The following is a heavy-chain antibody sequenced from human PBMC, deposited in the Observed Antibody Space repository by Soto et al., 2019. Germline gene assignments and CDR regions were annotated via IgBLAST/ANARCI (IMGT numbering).Heavy chain of an antibody. V-gene: IGHV1-3*01. D-gene: IGHD6-13*01. CDR2: INAGNGNT. J-gene: IGHJ6*02. Sequence: QVQLVQSGAEVKKPGASVKVSCKASGYTFTSYAMHWVRQAPGQRLEWMGWINAGNGNTKYSQKFQGRVTITRDTSASTAYMELSSLRSEDTAVYYCAGDIGGYSSSWNPRMYYYYGMDVWGQGTTVTVSS. CDR1: GYTFTSYA. CDR3: AGDIGGYSSSWNPRMYYYYGMDV.